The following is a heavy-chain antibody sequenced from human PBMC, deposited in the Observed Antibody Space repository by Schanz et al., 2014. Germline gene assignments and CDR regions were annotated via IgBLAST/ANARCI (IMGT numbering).Heavy chain of an antibody. J-gene: IGHJ4*02. D-gene: IGHD3-10*01. CDR2: ISGSSRTI. Sequence: EVQLVESGGGLIQPGGSLRLSCAASGFGFSSYSMNWVRQAPGKGLEWVSYISGSSRTIYYADSMKGRFTMSRDNAKNSVFLQMNSLRAEDTALYYCVRDELLWFGEVLSLDYWGQGALVTVSS. CDR3: VRDELLWFGEVLSLDY. V-gene: IGHV3-48*01. CDR1: GFGFSSYS.